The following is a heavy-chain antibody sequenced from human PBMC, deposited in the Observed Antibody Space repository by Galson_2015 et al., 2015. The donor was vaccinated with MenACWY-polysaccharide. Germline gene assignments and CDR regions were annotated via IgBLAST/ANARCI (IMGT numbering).Heavy chain of an antibody. D-gene: IGHD4-23*01. CDR1: GFTFTDYY. Sequence: SLRLSCAVSGFTFTDYYMSWIRQAPGKGLEWVSYISSSGRTIYYADSVKGRFTLSRDNAKNSLYLRMNSLRAEDTAVYYCAREAVVGAFDIRGQGTMVTVSS. CDR3: AREAVVGAFDI. J-gene: IGHJ3*02. CDR2: ISSSGRTI. V-gene: IGHV3-11*01.